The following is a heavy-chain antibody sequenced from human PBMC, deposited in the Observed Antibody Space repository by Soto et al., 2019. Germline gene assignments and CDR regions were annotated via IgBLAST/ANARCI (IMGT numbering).Heavy chain of an antibody. CDR2: ISPYNGNT. CDR3: ATDGEMAAAGPYYYYGMDV. J-gene: IGHJ6*02. CDR1: GYSLISYG. Sequence: ASVKVSCKASGYSLISYGISWVRQAPGQGLEWMAWISPYNGNTNYAQKFQGRVTMTTDTSTSTAYMELRSLRSEDTAVYYCATDGEMAAAGPYYYYGMDVWGQGTTVTVSS. V-gene: IGHV1-18*04. D-gene: IGHD6-13*01.